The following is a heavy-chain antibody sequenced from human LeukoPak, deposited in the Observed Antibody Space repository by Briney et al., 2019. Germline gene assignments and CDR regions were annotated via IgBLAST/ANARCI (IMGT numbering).Heavy chain of an antibody. Sequence: SETLSLTCTVSGGSISSYYXSWIRQPPXXXXXXXXXIYYSGSTNYNPSLKSRVTISVDTSKNQFSLKLSSVTAADTAVYYCARGASYTSSSLVLYSWGQGTLVTVSS. CDR2: IYYSGST. J-gene: IGHJ4*02. CDR1: GGSISSYY. CDR3: ARGASYTSSSLVLYS. V-gene: IGHV4-59*12. D-gene: IGHD6-6*01.